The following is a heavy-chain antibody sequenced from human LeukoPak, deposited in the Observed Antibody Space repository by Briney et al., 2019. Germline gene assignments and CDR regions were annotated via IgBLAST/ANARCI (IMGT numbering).Heavy chain of an antibody. CDR3: ARLPYYYDSSGYRDAYDAFDI. J-gene: IGHJ3*02. CDR1: GFTVSSNY. CDR2: IYSGGST. V-gene: IGHV3-53*01. Sequence: GGSLRLSCAASGFTVSSNYMSWVRQAPGRGLEWVSVIYSGGSTYYADSVKGRFTISRDNSKNTLYLQMNSLRAEDTAVYYCARLPYYYDSSGYRDAYDAFDIWGQGTMVTVSS. D-gene: IGHD3-22*01.